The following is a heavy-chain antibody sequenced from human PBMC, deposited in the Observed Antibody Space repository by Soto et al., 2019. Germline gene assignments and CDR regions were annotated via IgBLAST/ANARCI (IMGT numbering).Heavy chain of an antibody. CDR2: INTYNGNT. J-gene: IGHJ6*02. V-gene: IGHV1-18*01. CDR1: GYSFTRYG. Sequence: QVQLVQSRAEVKNPGASVKVSCKASGYSFTRYGIAWARQAPGQGLEWMGWINTYNGNTNYAQNLQGRVTLTTDTSKSTAYTELTSLRSNATAIYYCAMVDVYVTPSPQDVWGQGTTVIVSS. CDR3: AMVDVYVTPSPQDV. D-gene: IGHD3-16*01.